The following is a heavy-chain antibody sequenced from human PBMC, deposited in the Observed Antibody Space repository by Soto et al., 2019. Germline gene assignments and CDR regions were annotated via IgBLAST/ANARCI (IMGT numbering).Heavy chain of an antibody. CDR3: ARDLPLYCRGDCNFDF. CDR1: GFRFDIYA. V-gene: IGHV3-23*01. D-gene: IGHD2-21*02. CDR2: ISGSGATT. J-gene: IGHJ4*02. Sequence: EVQLLESGGGLVQPGGSLRLSCAASGFRFDIYAMNWVRQAPGKGPEWIAVISGSGATTYHADSVKGRFTISRDNSKNRLDLQMSSLRPEDTAVYYCARDLPLYCRGDCNFDFWGQGTLVTVSS.